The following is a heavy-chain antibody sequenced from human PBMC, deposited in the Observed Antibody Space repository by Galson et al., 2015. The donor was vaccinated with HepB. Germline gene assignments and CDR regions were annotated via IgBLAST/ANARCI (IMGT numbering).Heavy chain of an antibody. CDR3: ARDLSLLYSGSYFRYMDV. CDR2: INAGNGNT. V-gene: IGHV1-3*01. CDR1: GYTFTSYA. J-gene: IGHJ6*03. Sequence: SVKVSCKASGYTFTSYAMHWVRQAPGQRLEWMGWINAGNGNTKYSQKFQGRVTITRDTSASTAYMELSSLRSEDTAVYYCARDLSLLYSGSYFRYMDVWGKGTTVTVSS. D-gene: IGHD1-26*01.